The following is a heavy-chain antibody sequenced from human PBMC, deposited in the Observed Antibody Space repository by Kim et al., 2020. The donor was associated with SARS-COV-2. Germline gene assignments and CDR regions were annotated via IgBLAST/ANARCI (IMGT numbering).Heavy chain of an antibody. D-gene: IGHD5-18*01. J-gene: IGHJ4*02. V-gene: IGHV2-5*01. Sequence: SPSLKSRLTITKDTAKNQVVLTMTNMDPVDTATYYCAHSELWSRGYYFDYWGQGTLVTVSS. CDR3: AHSELWSRGYYFDY.